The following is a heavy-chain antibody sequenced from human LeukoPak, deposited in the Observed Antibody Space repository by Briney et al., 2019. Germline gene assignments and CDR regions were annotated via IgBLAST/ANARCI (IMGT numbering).Heavy chain of an antibody. V-gene: IGHV1-46*01. D-gene: IGHD6-13*01. CDR3: ARDIAAAGINWYFDL. CDR1: GYTFTSYY. Sequence: ASVKVSCKASGYTFTSYYMHWVRQAPGQGLEWMGIINPSGGSTSYAQKFQGRVTMTRDTSTSTVYLELSSLRSEDTAVYYCARDIAAAGINWYFDLWGRGTLVTVSS. J-gene: IGHJ2*01. CDR2: INPSGGST.